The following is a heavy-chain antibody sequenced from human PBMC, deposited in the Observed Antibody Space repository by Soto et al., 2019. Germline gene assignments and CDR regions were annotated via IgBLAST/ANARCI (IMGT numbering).Heavy chain of an antibody. D-gene: IGHD5-18*01. J-gene: IGHJ6*02. Sequence: PGGSLRLSCAASGFTFSSYGMHWVRQAPGKGLEWVAVIWYDGSNKYYADSVKGRFTISRDNSKNTLYLQMNSLRAEDTAVYYCARDKGTFWEDTAMVDYYYYYGMDVWGQGTTVTVSS. CDR1: GFTFSSYG. CDR2: IWYDGSNK. CDR3: ARDKGTFWEDTAMVDYYYYYGMDV. V-gene: IGHV3-33*01.